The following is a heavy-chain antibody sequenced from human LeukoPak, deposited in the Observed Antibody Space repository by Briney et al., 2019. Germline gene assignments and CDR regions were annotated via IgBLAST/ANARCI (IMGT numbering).Heavy chain of an antibody. Sequence: SETLSLTCTVSGGSISSYYWSWIRQPPGKGLEWIGYIYYSGTTNYNPSLKSRVTISVDTSKNQFSLNLISVTAADAAVYFCARGRGGGGSSNNWFDPWGQGTLVTVSS. J-gene: IGHJ5*02. D-gene: IGHD2-15*01. CDR2: IYYSGTT. CDR3: ARGRGGGGSSNNWFDP. V-gene: IGHV4-59*12. CDR1: GGSISSYY.